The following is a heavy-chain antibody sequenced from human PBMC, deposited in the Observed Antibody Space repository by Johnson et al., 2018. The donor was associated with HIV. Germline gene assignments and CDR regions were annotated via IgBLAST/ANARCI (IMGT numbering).Heavy chain of an antibody. V-gene: IGHV3-30*18. CDR2: ISTDGNNK. Sequence: VQLVESGGGVVQPGRSLRLSCAASGFTFSDYYMSWIRQAPGKGLEWVALISTDGNNKYYADSVKGRFTISRDNSKNTLYLQMNSLSAEDTAVYYCANGRAWELLSELEREYTEFEEWGQGTMVSVSS. CDR3: ANGRAWELLSELEREYTEFEE. J-gene: IGHJ3*01. CDR1: GFTFSDYY. D-gene: IGHD1-26*01.